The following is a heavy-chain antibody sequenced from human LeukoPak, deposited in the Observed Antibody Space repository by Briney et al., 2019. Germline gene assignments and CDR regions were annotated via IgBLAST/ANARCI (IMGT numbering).Heavy chain of an antibody. CDR2: IYYSGST. CDR3: AREWDTSSFDPRASGDY. J-gene: IGHJ4*02. CDR1: GGSISSSSYS. V-gene: IGHV4-39*07. Sequence: SETLSLTCTVSGGSISSSSYSWGWIRRPPGKGLEWIGNIYYSGSTFYNPSLKSRVTISLDTSKHQFFLKLTSVTAADTAVYYCAREWDTSSFDPRASGDYWGQGTPVTVSS. D-gene: IGHD3-9*01.